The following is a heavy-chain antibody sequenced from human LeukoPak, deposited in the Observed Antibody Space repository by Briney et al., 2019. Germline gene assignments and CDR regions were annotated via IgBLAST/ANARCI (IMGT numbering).Heavy chain of an antibody. V-gene: IGHV1-18*01. J-gene: IGHJ6*03. CDR1: GYTFTSYG. CDR2: ISAYNGNT. CDR3: ERAGVEMATTRYYYYYYIDV. Sequence: ASVKVSCKASGYTFTSYGISWVRQAPGQGREWMGWISAYNGNTNYAQKLQGRVTMTTDTSTSTAYMELRSLRSDDTAVYYCERAGVEMATTRYYYYYYIDVWGNGTTVT. D-gene: IGHD5-24*01.